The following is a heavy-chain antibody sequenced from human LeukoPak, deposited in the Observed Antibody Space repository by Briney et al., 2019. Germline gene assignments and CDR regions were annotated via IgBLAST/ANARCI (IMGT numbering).Heavy chain of an antibody. V-gene: IGHV3-30-3*01. D-gene: IGHD6-19*01. CDR1: GFTFSSYA. CDR2: ISYDGSNK. CDR3: ARDPIAVAGHFDY. J-gene: IGHJ4*02. Sequence: GGSLRLSCAASGFTFSSYAMHWVRQAPGKGLEWVAVISYDGSNKYYADSVKGRFTISRDNSKNTLYLQMSSLRAEDTAVYYCARDPIAVAGHFDYWGQGTLVTVSS.